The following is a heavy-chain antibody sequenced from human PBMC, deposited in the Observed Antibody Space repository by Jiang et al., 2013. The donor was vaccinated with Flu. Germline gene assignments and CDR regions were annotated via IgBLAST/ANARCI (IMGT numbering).Heavy chain of an antibody. D-gene: IGHD2-21*02. Sequence: PGLVKPSETLSLTCTVSGGSISISSYYWGWIRQPPGKGLEWIGSVYYSGSTYYNPSLKSRVTISVDTSKTQFSLKLSSVTAPDTAVYYCARSYCGGDCYSMFGYSYYGMDVWGQGTTVTVSS. CDR1: GGSISISSYY. V-gene: IGHV4-39*01. CDR2: VYYSGST. J-gene: IGHJ6*02. CDR3: ARSYCGGDCYSMFGYSYYGMDV.